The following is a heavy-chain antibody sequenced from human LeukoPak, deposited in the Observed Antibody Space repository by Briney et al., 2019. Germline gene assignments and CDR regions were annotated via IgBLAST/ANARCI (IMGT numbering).Heavy chain of an antibody. Sequence: PSETLSLTCTVSGVSISSYYWSWIRQPPGKGLEWIGYIYYSGSTNYNPSLKSRVTISVDTSKNQFSLKLSSVTAADTAAYYCARSRGAVADTFDYWGQGTLVTVSS. D-gene: IGHD6-19*01. CDR2: IYYSGST. CDR3: ARSRGAVADTFDY. J-gene: IGHJ4*02. CDR1: GVSISSYY. V-gene: IGHV4-59*01.